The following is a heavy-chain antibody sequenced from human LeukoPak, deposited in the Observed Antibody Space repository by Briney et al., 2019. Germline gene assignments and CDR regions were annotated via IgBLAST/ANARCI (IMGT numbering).Heavy chain of an antibody. D-gene: IGHD3/OR15-3a*01. V-gene: IGHV3-7*01. CDR2: MNLDGSEK. CDR1: GFTFSNYW. J-gene: IGHJ4*02. Sequence: GGSLRLSGAASGFTFSNYWMTWFRQAPGKGLEWVANMNLDGSEKYYVDSVKGRFIISRDNAKNSLYLQMNSLTVEDTAIYYCARDDGFSCYSYWGQGTLVTVSS. CDR3: ARDDGFSCYSY.